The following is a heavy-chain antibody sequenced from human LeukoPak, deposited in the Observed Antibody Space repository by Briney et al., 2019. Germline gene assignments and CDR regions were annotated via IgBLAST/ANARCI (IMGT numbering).Heavy chain of an antibody. CDR2: IYPDDSDT. CDR1: GYTFTNYW. D-gene: IGHD2/OR15-2a*01. CDR3: ARLLCNICYFDY. V-gene: IGHV5-51*01. Sequence: GESLKISCRSSGYTFTNYWIGWVRQMPGRGLEWMGIIYPDDSDTRYSPSFQGRVTISADKSIGTAYLQWSSLKASDTAMYYCARLLCNICYFDYWGQGTLVTVSS. J-gene: IGHJ4*02.